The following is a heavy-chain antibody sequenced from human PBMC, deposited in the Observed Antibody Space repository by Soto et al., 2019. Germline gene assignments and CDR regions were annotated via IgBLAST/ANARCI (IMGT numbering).Heavy chain of an antibody. J-gene: IGHJ4*02. D-gene: IGHD1-26*01. CDR2: ISYDGSSQ. V-gene: IGHV3-30*18. Sequence: QVQLVESGGGVVQPGRSLRLSCVASGFTFRNYGMHWVRQAPGKGLEWVAVISYDGSSQHYADSVKGRFTISRDNSKNTLYVQMKSLRAEDTAVYYCAKDGGWELPRGRGSDYWGQGTLVTVSS. CDR1: GFTFRNYG. CDR3: AKDGGWELPRGRGSDY.